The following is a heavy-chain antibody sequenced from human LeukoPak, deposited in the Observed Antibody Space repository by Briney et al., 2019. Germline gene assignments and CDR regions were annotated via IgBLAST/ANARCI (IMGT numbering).Heavy chain of an antibody. V-gene: IGHV4-59*12. CDR3: AREGMYDILTGYYVAYYFDY. J-gene: IGHJ4*02. CDR1: GGSISSYY. CDR2: IYYSGST. D-gene: IGHD3-9*01. Sequence: SETLSLTCTVSGGSISSYYWSWMRQPPGKGLEWIGYIYYSGSTNYNPSLKSRVTISVDTSKNQFSLKLSSVTAADTAVYYCAREGMYDILTGYYVAYYFDYWGQGTLVTVSS.